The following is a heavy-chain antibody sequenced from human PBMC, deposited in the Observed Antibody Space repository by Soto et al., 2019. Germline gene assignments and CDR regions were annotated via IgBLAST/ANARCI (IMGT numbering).Heavy chain of an antibody. J-gene: IGHJ4*02. CDR1: GFTFSSYA. CDR2: ISYDGSNK. Sequence: GGSLRLSCAASGFTFSSYAMHWVRQAPGKGLEWVAVISYDGSNKYYADSVKGRFTISRDNSKNTLYLQMNSLRAEDTAVYYCASGPLYLDYYDSSGYYQRNFDYWGQGTLVTVSS. D-gene: IGHD3-22*01. CDR3: ASGPLYLDYYDSSGYYQRNFDY. V-gene: IGHV3-30-3*01.